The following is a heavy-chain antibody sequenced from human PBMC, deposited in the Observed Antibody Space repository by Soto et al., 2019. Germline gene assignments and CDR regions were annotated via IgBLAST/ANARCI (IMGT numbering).Heavy chain of an antibody. CDR1: GDIFTNFD. Sequence: QAQLVQPGAEVRKPGASVKVSCKASGDIFTNFDFNWVRQATGQGLEWIGWMRANSGDTGHDQKFQGRVRMTRDTSMSTAYMELSSLRAEDTAVYYCARYIFGQGFKAWGQGTLVFVSS. J-gene: IGHJ5*02. D-gene: IGHD3-3*02. CDR2: MRANSGDT. CDR3: ARYIFGQGFKA. V-gene: IGHV1-8*01.